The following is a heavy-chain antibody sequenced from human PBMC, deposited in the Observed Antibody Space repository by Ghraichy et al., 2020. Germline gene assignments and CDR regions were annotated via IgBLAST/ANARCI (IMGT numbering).Heavy chain of an antibody. D-gene: IGHD2-15*01. CDR1: GFTFNALS. CDR2: ITSDGRKT. J-gene: IGHJ4*02. Sequence: GGSLRLSCATSGFTFNALSMHWVRQVPGRGLEWVALITSDGRKTFYADSVKGRFTISRDNSRNSLYLQMNSLTSEDSALYYCVKDSYCSGSTCYTYHLDFWGQGTLVTVSS. V-gene: IGHV3-43*01. CDR3: VKDSYCSGSTCYTYHLDF.